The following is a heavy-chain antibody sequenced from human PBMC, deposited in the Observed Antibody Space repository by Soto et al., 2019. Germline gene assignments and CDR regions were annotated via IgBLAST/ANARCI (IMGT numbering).Heavy chain of an antibody. CDR2: IIPIFGTA. J-gene: IGHJ6*02. CDR1: GGTFSSYA. D-gene: IGHD2-2*01. V-gene: IGHV1-69*13. Sequence: VASVKVSCKASGGTFSSYAISWVRQAPGHGLEWMGGIIPIFGTANYAQKFQGRVTITADESTSTAYMELSSLRSEDTAVYYCARDTGPIVVVPAAIHGMDVWGQGTTVTVSS. CDR3: ARDTGPIVVVPAAIHGMDV.